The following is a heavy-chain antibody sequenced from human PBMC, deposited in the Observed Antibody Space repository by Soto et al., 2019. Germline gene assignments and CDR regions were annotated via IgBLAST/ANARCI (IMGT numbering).Heavy chain of an antibody. CDR3: ARGLISGSHYSGGWYYFDS. Sequence: PSETLSLTCAVDGGTFSDYSWTWIRTPPGKGLQWIGQINHSGSANYNPSLKSRVTISVHTSNSQFSLELSSVTAADTAVYYCARGLISGSHYSGGWYYFDSWGQGTQVTVSS. D-gene: IGHD1-26*01. J-gene: IGHJ4*02. CDR2: INHSGSA. V-gene: IGHV4-34*01. CDR1: GGTFSDYS.